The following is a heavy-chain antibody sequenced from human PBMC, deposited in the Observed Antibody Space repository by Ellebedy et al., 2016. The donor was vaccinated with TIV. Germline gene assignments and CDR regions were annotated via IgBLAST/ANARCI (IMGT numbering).Heavy chain of an antibody. Sequence: SETLSLTXTVSGGSISSSSYYWGWIRQPPGKGLEWIGSIYYSGSTYYNPSLKSRVTMSVDTSKNHFSLKLTSVTAADTAVYYCARESETNGPNDCWGQGTLVTVSS. CDR1: GGSISSSSYY. J-gene: IGHJ4*02. D-gene: IGHD2-8*01. CDR3: ARESETNGPNDC. V-gene: IGHV4-39*07. CDR2: IYYSGST.